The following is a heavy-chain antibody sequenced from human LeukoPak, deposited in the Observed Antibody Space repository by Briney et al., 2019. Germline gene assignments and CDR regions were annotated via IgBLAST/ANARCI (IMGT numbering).Heavy chain of an antibody. J-gene: IGHJ4*02. Sequence: SETLSPTCGVSGGSISNTNWWSWVRQPPGQGLEWIGEISLTGLTHYNPSLESRVTVSLDKSKNQLSLNLTSVTAADTAVYYCARDSSGLVTDYWGQGTLVTVSS. V-gene: IGHV4-4*02. CDR1: GGSISNTNW. CDR3: ARDSSGLVTDY. CDR2: ISLTGLT. D-gene: IGHD3-22*01.